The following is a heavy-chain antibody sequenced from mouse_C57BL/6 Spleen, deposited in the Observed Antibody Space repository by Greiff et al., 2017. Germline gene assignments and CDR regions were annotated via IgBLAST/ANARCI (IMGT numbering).Heavy chain of an antibody. CDR2: ISYDGVN. CDR3: ARYGNYYGNFYFDY. D-gene: IGHD2-1*01. J-gene: IGHJ2*01. V-gene: IGHV3-6*01. Sequence: EVQLQESGPGLVKPSQSLSLTCSVTGYSITSGYYWNWIRQFPGNKLEWMGYISYDGVNNYNPSLKNRISITRNTSKNQFFLKFNSVTTEDTATYYCARYGNYYGNFYFDYWGQGTTLTVSS. CDR1: GYSITSGYY.